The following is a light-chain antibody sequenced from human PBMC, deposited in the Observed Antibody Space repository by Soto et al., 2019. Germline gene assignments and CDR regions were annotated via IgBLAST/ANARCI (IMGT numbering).Light chain of an antibody. V-gene: IGLV2-23*03. J-gene: IGLJ2*01. CDR3: CSYAGSSSFVI. Sequence: QSALTQPASVSGSPGQSITISCTRTSSDVGSYNLVSWYQQHPGKAPKLIVYEGTKRPSGVSNRFSGSKSGNTASLTISGLQAEDEADYYCCSYAGSSSFVIFGEGTKLTVL. CDR2: EGT. CDR1: SSDVGSYNL.